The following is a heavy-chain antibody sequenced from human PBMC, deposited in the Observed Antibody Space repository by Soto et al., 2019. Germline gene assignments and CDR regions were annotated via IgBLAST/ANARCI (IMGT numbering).Heavy chain of an antibody. CDR2: ISYDGSNK. CDR1: GFNFRSHA. D-gene: IGHD1-26*01. Sequence: MRLCCAASGFNFRSHAMRWVSQAPGKGLEWVAVISYDGSNKYYADSVKGRFTISRDNSKNTLYLQMNSLRAEDTAVYYCARDRGVGATTWAFDIWGQGTMVTVSS. J-gene: IGHJ3*02. CDR3: ARDRGVGATTWAFDI. V-gene: IGHV3-30-3*01.